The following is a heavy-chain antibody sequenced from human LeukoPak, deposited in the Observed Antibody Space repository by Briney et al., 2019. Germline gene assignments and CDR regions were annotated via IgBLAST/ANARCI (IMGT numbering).Heavy chain of an antibody. CDR1: GYTFTSYG. D-gene: IGHD1-26*01. J-gene: IGHJ5*02. CDR2: ISAYNGNT. CDR3: ARDPGGSYPVGWFDP. V-gene: IGHV1-18*01. Sequence: ASVKVSCKASGYTFTSYGISWVRQAPGQGLEWMGWISAYNGNTNYAQKLQGRVTMTTDTSTSTAYMELRSLRSDDTAVYYCARDPGGSYPVGWFDPWGQGTLVTVSS.